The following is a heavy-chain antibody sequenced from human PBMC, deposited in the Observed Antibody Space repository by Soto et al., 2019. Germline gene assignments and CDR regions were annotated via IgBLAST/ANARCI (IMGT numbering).Heavy chain of an antibody. V-gene: IGHV3-7*01. CDR1: GFTFSSYW. CDR2: INQDGSEK. CDR3: ARDRGRPDLRDTHYYDSSDLDSGMDV. D-gene: IGHD3-22*01. Sequence: EVRLVESGGGLVQPGGSLTLSCAASGFTFSSYWMTWVRQAPGKGLEWVANINQDGSEKYYMDSMKGRFTISRDNAKNSPALHLHSLRAEDTAVYYCARDRGRPDLRDTHYYDSSDLDSGMDVWGQGTTVTVSS. J-gene: IGHJ6*02.